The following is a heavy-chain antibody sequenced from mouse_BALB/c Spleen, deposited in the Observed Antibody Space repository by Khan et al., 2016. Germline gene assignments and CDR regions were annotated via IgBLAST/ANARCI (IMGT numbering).Heavy chain of an antibody. CDR2: IDPNNNGI. D-gene: IGHD2-2*01. CDR1: GTTFTSYV. V-gene: IGHV1S136*01. Sequence: VQLQQSGPELVKPGASVKLSGKSSGTTFTSYVMHGVKQNLGKGLEWIGYIDPNNNGIKSNEKLKGKAKLTSDKPSTTAYMGRSSLTSEDSAVYYCARGGYTGTYFDYWGQGTTLTVSS. CDR3: ARGGYTGTYFDY. J-gene: IGHJ2*01.